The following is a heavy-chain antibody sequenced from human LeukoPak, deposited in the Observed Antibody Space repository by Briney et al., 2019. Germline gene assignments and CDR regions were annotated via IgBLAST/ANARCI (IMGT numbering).Heavy chain of an antibody. CDR2: IYHSGST. Sequence: SGTLSLTCAVSGGSISSSNWWSWVRPPPGKGLEWIGEIYHSGSTNYNPSLKSRVTIPVDKSKNQFSLKLSSVTAADTAVYYCASIRTYYDILTDDYWGQGTLVTVSS. CDR1: GGSISSSNW. D-gene: IGHD3-9*01. J-gene: IGHJ4*02. CDR3: ASIRTYYDILTDDY. V-gene: IGHV4-4*02.